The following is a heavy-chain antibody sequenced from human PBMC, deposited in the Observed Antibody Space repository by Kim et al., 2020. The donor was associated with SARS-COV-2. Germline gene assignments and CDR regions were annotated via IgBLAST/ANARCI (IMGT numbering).Heavy chain of an antibody. Sequence: GGSLRLSCAASGFTFSSYDMHWVRQATGKGLEWVSAIGTAGDTYYPGSVKGRFTISRENAKNSLYLQMNSLRAGDTAVYYCARGYGSGSWWYGMDVWGQGTTVTVSS. CDR1: GFTFSSYD. CDR3: ARGYGSGSWWYGMDV. V-gene: IGHV3-13*01. J-gene: IGHJ6*02. CDR2: IGTAGDT. D-gene: IGHD3-10*01.